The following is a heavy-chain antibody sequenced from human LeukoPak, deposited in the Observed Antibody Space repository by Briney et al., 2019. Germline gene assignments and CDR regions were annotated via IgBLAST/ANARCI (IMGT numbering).Heavy chain of an antibody. J-gene: IGHJ2*01. V-gene: IGHV4-59*08. CDR3: AKLNWGTRDGYNVWYFDL. Sequence: SETLSLTCTVSGGSISGYYWSWMRQPPGKGLEWIGYIYDSGITNYNPSLKSRVTISVDTSKNQFSLKLSSVTAADTAVYYCAKLNWGTRDGYNVWYFDLWGRGTLVTVSS. D-gene: IGHD5-24*01. CDR1: GGSISGYY. CDR2: IYDSGIT.